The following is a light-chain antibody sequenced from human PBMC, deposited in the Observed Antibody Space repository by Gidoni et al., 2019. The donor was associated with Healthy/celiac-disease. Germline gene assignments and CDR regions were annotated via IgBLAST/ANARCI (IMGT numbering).Light chain of an antibody. J-gene: IGKJ1*01. V-gene: IGKV1-27*01. CDR2: AAS. CDR3: QKYNSAPQT. CDR1: QRISNY. Sequence: DIQMTQSPSSLSASVGDRVTITCRASQRISNYLAWYQQKPGKVPKLLIYAASPLQSGVPSRFSGSGSGTDFTLTISSLQPEDVATYYCQKYNSAPQTFGQGTKVEIK.